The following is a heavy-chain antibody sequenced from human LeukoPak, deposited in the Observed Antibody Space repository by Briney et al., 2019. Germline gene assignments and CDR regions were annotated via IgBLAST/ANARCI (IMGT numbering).Heavy chain of an antibody. V-gene: IGHV3-23*01. CDR2: ISDSGAST. CDR3: ASALVSSGWYVDY. Sequence: GGSLRLSCAASGFTFTTYAMSWVRQAPGKGLEWVSTISDSGASTYYADSVKGRFTISRDNAKNSLYLQMNSLRAEDTAVYYCASALVSSGWYVDYWGQGTLVTVSS. CDR1: GFTFTTYA. D-gene: IGHD6-19*01. J-gene: IGHJ4*02.